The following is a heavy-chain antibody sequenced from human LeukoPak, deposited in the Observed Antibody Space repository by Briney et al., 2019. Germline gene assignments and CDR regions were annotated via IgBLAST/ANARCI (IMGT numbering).Heavy chain of an antibody. CDR3: ARGPDYSNYVDY. CDR1: GGSISSGSSY. V-gene: IGHV4-61*02. J-gene: IGHJ4*02. Sequence: SETLSLTCTVSGGSISSGSSYWSWIRQPAGKGLEWIGRISTSGSTKYNPSLKSRVTIPVDTSKNQFSLKLSSVTAADTAVYYCARGPDYSNYVDYWGQGTLVTASS. CDR2: ISTSGST. D-gene: IGHD4-11*01.